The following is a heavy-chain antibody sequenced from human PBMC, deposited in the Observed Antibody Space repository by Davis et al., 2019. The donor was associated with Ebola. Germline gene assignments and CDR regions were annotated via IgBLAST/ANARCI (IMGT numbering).Heavy chain of an antibody. CDR3: AKDKFQWRNGLLDY. Sequence: GGSLRPSCAASGFTFSSYGMHWVRQAPGKGLEWVAVISSDGSNKYYVDSVKGRFTISRDNSKNALYLQMNSLRAEDTAVYYCAKDKFQWRNGLLDYWGQGTLVTVSS. CDR2: ISSDGSNK. CDR1: GFTFSSYG. J-gene: IGHJ4*02. D-gene: IGHD6-19*01. V-gene: IGHV3-30*18.